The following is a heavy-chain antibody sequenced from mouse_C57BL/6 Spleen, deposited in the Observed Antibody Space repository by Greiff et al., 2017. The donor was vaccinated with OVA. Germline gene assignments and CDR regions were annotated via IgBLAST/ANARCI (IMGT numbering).Heavy chain of an antibody. CDR1: GYTFTSYW. V-gene: IGHV1-59*01. CDR3: AREQYTIPLDY. CDR2: IDPSDSYT. D-gene: IGHD5-1*01. Sequence: VQLQQPGAELVRPGTSVKLSCKASGYTFTSYWMHWVKQRPGQGLEWIGVIDPSDSYTNYNQKFKGKATLTVDTSSSTAYMQLSSLTSEDSAVYYCAREQYTIPLDYWGQGTTLTVSS. J-gene: IGHJ2*01.